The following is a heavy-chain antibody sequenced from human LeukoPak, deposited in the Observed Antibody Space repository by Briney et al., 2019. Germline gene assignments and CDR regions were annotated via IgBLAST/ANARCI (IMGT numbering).Heavy chain of an antibody. Sequence: GGSLRLSCAASGFTFDDYAMHWVRQAPGKGLEWVSGISWNSGSIGYADSVKGRFTISRDNAKDSLYLQMNSLRVEDTAVYYCLRGDRRDYWGQGTLVTASS. CDR2: ISWNSGSI. CDR1: GFTFDDYA. J-gene: IGHJ4*02. CDR3: LRGDRRDY. D-gene: IGHD3-10*01. V-gene: IGHV3-9*01.